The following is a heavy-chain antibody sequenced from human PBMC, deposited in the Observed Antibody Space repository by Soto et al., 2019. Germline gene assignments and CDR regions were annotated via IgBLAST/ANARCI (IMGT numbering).Heavy chain of an antibody. V-gene: IGHV4-34*01. CDR2: INHSGST. J-gene: IGHJ6*02. CDR1: GGSFSGYF. D-gene: IGHD2-15*01. Sequence: SETLSLTCAVYGGSFSGYFCSWIRQPPGKELEWIGEINHSGSTNYNPSLKSRVTISVDTSKNQFFLKLNSLTAADTAVYYCATATAWYYYGMDVWGQGTTVTVSS. CDR3: ATATAWYYYGMDV.